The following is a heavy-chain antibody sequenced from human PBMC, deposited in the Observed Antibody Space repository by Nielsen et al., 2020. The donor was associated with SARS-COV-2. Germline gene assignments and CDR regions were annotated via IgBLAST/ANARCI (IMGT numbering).Heavy chain of an antibody. J-gene: IGHJ4*02. Sequence: SDTLSLTCAVSGGSISSYYWGWIRQPPGKGLEWIGSIYYSGSTYYNPSLKSRVTISVDTSKNQFSLKLSSVTAADTAVYYCARHSRPADFDYWGQGTLVTVSS. CDR3: ARHSRPADFDY. CDR2: IYYSGST. V-gene: IGHV4-39*01. D-gene: IGHD1-14*01. CDR1: GGSISSYY.